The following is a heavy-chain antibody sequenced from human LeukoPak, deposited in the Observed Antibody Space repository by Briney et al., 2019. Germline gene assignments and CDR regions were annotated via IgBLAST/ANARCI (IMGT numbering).Heavy chain of an antibody. J-gene: IGHJ6*02. V-gene: IGHV3-11*06. D-gene: IGHD4-11*01. CDR3: ARAPHYSNYGPYYYGMDV. Sequence: GGSLRLSCAASGFTFSDYYMSWIRQAPGKGLEWVSCIGSSSSYTDYADSVKGRFTISRDNAKNSLYLQMNSLRAEDTAVYYCARAPHYSNYGPYYYGMDVWGQGTTVTVSS. CDR2: IGSSSSYT. CDR1: GFTFSDYY.